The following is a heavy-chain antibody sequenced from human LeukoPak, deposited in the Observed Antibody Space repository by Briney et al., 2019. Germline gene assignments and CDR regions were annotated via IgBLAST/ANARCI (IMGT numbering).Heavy chain of an antibody. J-gene: IGHJ6*03. V-gene: IGHV3-30*02. D-gene: IGHD5-18*01. CDR3: AKDRYTAIYYYMDV. CDR2: IRYDGSNK. Sequence: PGGSLRLSCAASGFTFSSYGMHWVRQAPGKGLEWVAFIRYDGSNKYYADSVKGRFTISRDNSKNTLYLQMNSLRAEDTAVYYCAKDRYTAIYYYMDVWGKGTTVTISS. CDR1: GFTFSSYG.